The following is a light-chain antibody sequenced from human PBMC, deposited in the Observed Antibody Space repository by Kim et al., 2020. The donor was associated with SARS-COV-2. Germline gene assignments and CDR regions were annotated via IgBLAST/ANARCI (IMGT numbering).Light chain of an antibody. CDR1: NLGDKY. Sequence: SYELTQPPSVSVSPGQTASITCSGDNLGDKYACWYQQKPGQSPVLVIYQDSKRPSGIPERFSGSNSGNTATLTISGTQAMDEADYYCQAWDSSTVLFGVG. V-gene: IGLV3-1*01. CDR3: QAWDSSTVL. CDR2: QDS. J-gene: IGLJ2*01.